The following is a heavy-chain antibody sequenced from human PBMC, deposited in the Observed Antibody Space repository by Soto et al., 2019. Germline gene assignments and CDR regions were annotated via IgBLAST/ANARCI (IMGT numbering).Heavy chain of an antibody. D-gene: IGHD2-21*02. CDR3: ARKGCFGNCYVYDS. J-gene: IGHJ5*02. CDR1: GYAFTTFG. Sequence: QVQLVQSGAEVKEPGASVKVSCKASGYAFTTFGISWLRQAPGQGLEWMGWINTNTGDTNYAQILQGRVTFSTDTSTRTAYMELRSLTSDDTAVYYCARKGCFGNCYVYDSWGQGTLVTVSS. V-gene: IGHV1-18*01. CDR2: INTNTGDT.